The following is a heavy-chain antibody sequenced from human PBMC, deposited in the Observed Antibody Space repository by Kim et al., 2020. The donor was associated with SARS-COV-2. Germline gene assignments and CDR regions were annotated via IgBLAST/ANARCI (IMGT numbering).Heavy chain of an antibody. Sequence: GGSLRLSCAASGFTFSTYGMSWVRQAPGKGLEWISVIYDDDSRGYYTDSVKGRFTISRDNSINTLYLQMNSLRAEDTAVYYCAKDRPLREYSGFDYFDCWGQGTLIPSPQ. D-gene: IGHD5-12*01. CDR1: GFTFSTYG. J-gene: IGHJ4*02. CDR3: AKDRPLREYSGFDYFDC. V-gene: IGHV3-23*03. CDR2: IYDDDSRG.